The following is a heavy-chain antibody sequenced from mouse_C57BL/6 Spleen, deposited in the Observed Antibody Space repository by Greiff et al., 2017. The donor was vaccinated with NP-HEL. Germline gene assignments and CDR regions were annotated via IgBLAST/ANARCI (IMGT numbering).Heavy chain of an antibody. CDR2: INPSNGGT. J-gene: IGHJ2*01. D-gene: IGHD1-1*01. CDR3: ARPLITTVVGYFDY. V-gene: IGHV1-53*01. CDR1: GYTFTSYW. Sequence: QVHVKQPGTELVKPGASVKLSCKASGYTFTSYWMHWVKQRPGQGLEWIGNINPSNGGTNYNEKFKSKATLTVDKSSSTAYMQLSSLTSEDSAVYYCARPLITTVVGYFDYWGQGTTLTVSS.